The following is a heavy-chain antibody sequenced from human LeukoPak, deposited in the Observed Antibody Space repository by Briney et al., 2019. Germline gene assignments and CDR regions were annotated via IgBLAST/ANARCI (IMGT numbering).Heavy chain of an antibody. CDR3: ASLQEGSGSYYNDITDY. CDR1: GYTFTSYY. D-gene: IGHD3-10*01. V-gene: IGHV1-46*01. J-gene: IGHJ4*02. CDR2: INPSGGST. Sequence: ASVKVSCKASGYTFTSYYMHWVRQAPGQGLEWMGIINPSGGSTSYAQKFQGRVTMTRDTSTSTVYMELSSLRSEDTAVYYCASLQEGSGSYYNDITDYWGQGTLVTVSS.